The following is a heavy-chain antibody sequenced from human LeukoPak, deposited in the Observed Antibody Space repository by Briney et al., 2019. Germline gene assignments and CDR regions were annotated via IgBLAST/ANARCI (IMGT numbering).Heavy chain of an antibody. CDR2: IYASGST. V-gene: IGHV4-4*07. D-gene: IGHD6-13*01. J-gene: IGHJ4*02. Sequence: SETLSLTCTVYGGSISNYYWSWIRQPAGKGLEWIGRIYASGSTNYNPSLKSRVTMSVDTSKNQFSLKLTSVTAADTAVYYCARGGSSWQSFDFWGQGTLVTVS. CDR3: ARGGSSWQSFDF. CDR1: GGSISNYY.